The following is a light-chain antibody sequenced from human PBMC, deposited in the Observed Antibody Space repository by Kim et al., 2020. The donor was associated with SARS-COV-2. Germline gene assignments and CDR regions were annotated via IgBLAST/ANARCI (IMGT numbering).Light chain of an antibody. CDR3: QAWDSSTAV. J-gene: IGLJ3*02. Sequence: SVSPGQTASITCSGDKLGDKNASWYQQKPGQPPVLVIYQDSKRPSGIPERFSGSNSGNTATLTISGTQAMGEADYYCQAWDSSTAVFGGGTQLTVL. CDR1: KLGDKN. V-gene: IGLV3-1*01. CDR2: QDS.